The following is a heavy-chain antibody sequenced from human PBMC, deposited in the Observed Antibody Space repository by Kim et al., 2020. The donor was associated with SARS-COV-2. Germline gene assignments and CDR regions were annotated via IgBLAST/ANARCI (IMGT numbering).Heavy chain of an antibody. CDR3: ERTRTGAGGCLAVED. V-gene: IGHV7-4-1*02. D-gene: IGHD2-15*01. J-gene: IGHJ4*02. CDR2: INTNTGNP. CDR1: GYTFTTYA. Sequence: ASVKVSCKASGYTFTTYAMNWVRQPPGQGLEWMGWINTNTGNPTYAQGFTGRFVFSLDTSVSTAYLQISSLKAEDIAVYYCERTRTGAGGCLAVEDWGQGILVTVSS.